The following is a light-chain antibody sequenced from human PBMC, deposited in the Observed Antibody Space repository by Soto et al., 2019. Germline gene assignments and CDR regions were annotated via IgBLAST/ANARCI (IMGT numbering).Light chain of an antibody. Sequence: DIQMTQSPSSVSASVGDRVTISCRASQDISNWLAWYQQKPGEAPKFLIYAASNLQSGVPSKFSVSGSGTDFTLTISSLQPEDFAVYYCQKARRFPINFGQGTRLEIK. V-gene: IGKV1-12*01. CDR3: QKARRFPIN. CDR2: AAS. J-gene: IGKJ5*01. CDR1: QDISNW.